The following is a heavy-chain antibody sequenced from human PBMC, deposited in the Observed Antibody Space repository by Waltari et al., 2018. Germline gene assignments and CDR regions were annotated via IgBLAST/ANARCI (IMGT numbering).Heavy chain of an antibody. CDR2: VHYFGTT. CDR1: GDSISDGLNY. D-gene: IGHD2-15*01. CDR3: VGGQLYYFDY. V-gene: IGHV4-39*01. J-gene: IGHJ4*02. Sequence: QRHLQESGTGLVKPSETLSLTCSVSGDSISDGLNYWGWVRQPPVKGLEWLGSVHYFGTTFYNPSLQTRVTMSVDVTRNQFSLRMTAMTAADTATYYCVGGQLYYFDYWGQGLLVNVSS.